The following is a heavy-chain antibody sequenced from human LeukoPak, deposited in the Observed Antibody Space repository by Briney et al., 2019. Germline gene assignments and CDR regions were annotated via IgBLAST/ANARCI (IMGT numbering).Heavy chain of an antibody. V-gene: IGHV1-18*01. CDR1: GYTFSSYG. CDR2: VSPFNGNT. CDR3: ARDWVGATILRAFDI. J-gene: IGHJ3*02. D-gene: IGHD1-26*01. Sequence: ASVKVSCKASGYTFSSYGIIWVRQAPGQGLQWMGWVSPFNGNTDYAPKLQGRVTMTTDTSTSTAYMELRSLRSDDTAVYYCARDWVGATILRAFDIWGQGTMVTVSS.